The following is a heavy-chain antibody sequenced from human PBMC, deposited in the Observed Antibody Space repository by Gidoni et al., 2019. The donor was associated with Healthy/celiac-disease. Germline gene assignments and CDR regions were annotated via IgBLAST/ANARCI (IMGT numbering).Heavy chain of an antibody. V-gene: IGHV4-59*01. Sequence: QVPLQESGPGRVKPQETLSLTCPFSGGSISSYYWSWIRQPPGKGLEWIGYIYYSGSTNYNPSLKSRVTISVDTSKNQFSLKLSSVTAADTAVYYCARGTIRNWFDPWGQGTLVTVSS. CDR1: GGSISSYY. CDR2: IYYSGST. J-gene: IGHJ5*02. D-gene: IGHD2-21*01. CDR3: ARGTIRNWFDP.